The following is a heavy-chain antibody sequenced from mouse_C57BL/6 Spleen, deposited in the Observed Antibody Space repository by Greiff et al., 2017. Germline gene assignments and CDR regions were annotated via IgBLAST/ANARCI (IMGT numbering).Heavy chain of an antibody. CDR1: GYSFTDSN. V-gene: IGHV1-39*01. J-gene: IGHJ4*01. D-gene: IGHD1-1*01. CDR2: INPNYGTT. Sequence: VHVKQSGPELVQPGASVKISCKASGYSFTDSNMNWVKQSNGKRLEWIGVINPNYGTTSYNQKFKGKATLTVDPSSSTAYMQLNSLTCEDSAVYYCARSYGSSFSYAMDYWGQGTSVTVSS. CDR3: ARSYGSSFSYAMDY.